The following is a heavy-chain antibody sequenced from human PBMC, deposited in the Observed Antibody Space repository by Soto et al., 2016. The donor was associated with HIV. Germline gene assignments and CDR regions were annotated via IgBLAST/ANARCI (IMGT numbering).Heavy chain of an antibody. J-gene: IGHJ4*02. CDR2: IRSNSYGGTT. CDR3: TRGLGLGGLWLGGF. V-gene: IGHV3-49*04. CDR1: GFNFNEYV. D-gene: IGHD3-16*01. Sequence: DVHLVESGGDLVQPGQSLRLSCRTSGFNFNEYVINWVRQAPGKGLEWVGFIRSNSYGGTTEYAASVKGRFTISRGDSKSIAYLQMNNLKIEDTAMYFCTRGLGLGGLWLGGFWGQGTLVTASS.